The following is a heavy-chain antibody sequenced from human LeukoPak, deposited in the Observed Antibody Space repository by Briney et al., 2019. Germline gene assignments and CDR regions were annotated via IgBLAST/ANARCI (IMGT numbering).Heavy chain of an antibody. J-gene: IGHJ4*02. CDR1: AFTFNNYA. D-gene: IGHD3-10*01. CDR2: LSATVSDGGA. CDR3: AKNRGKGAASGTGEIDY. Sequence: GGSLRLSCAASAFTFNNYAMSWVRQAPGKGLEWVSTLSATVSDGGAYYADSVKGRFTISRDNSKNTLHLQMNSLRDEDTAMYYCAKNRGKGAASGTGEIDYWGQGTLVTVSS. V-gene: IGHV3-23*01.